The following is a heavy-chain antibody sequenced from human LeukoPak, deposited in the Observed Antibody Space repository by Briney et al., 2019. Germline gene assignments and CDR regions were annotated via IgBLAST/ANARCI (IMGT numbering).Heavy chain of an antibody. CDR1: GGSITSYY. CDR2: IYYSGST. Sequence: SETLSLTCTVSGGSITSYYWSWIRQPPGKGLECIGYIYYSGSTNYSPSLKSRVTISVDTSKNQFSLKLSSVTAADTAVYYCARRGIFEYGMDVWGQGTPVTVSS. J-gene: IGHJ6*02. V-gene: IGHV4-59*01. CDR3: ARRGIFEYGMDV. D-gene: IGHD3-3*01.